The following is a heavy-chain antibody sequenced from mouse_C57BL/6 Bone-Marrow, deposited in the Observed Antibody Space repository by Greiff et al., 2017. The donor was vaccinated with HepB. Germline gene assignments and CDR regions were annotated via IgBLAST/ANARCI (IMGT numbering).Heavy chain of an antibody. Sequence: EVQLVESGEGLVKPGGSLKLSCAASGFTFSSYAMSWVRQTPEKRLEWVAYISSGGDYIYYADTVKGRFTISRDNARNTLYLQMSSLKSEDPAMYYCTRDGLLRSLYWYFDVWGTGTTVTVSS. CDR1: GFTFSSYA. CDR2: ISSGGDYI. V-gene: IGHV5-9-1*02. CDR3: TRDGLLRSLYWYFDV. D-gene: IGHD1-1*01. J-gene: IGHJ1*03.